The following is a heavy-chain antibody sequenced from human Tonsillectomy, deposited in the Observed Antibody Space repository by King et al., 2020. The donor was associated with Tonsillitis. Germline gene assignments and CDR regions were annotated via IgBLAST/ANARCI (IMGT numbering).Heavy chain of an antibody. D-gene: IGHD2-2*01. Sequence: VQLVESGAEVKKPGESLKISCKGSGYSFTSYWIGWVRQLPGKGLEWMGIIYPGDSDTRYSPSFQGQVTISADKSISTAYLQWSSLKASDTAMYYCARRAVVVVPAAIGPFPGEHAFDIWGQGTMVTVSS. CDR2: IYPGDSDT. J-gene: IGHJ3*02. CDR1: GYSFTSYW. CDR3: ARRAVVVVPAAIGPFPGEHAFDI. V-gene: IGHV5-51*01.